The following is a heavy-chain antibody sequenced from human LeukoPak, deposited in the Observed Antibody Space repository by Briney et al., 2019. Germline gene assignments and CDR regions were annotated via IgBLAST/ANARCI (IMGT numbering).Heavy chain of an antibody. Sequence: EGSLRLSCAASGFTFSDYYMSWIRQAPGKGLEWVSYISSSGSTIYYADSVKGRFTISRDNAKNSLYLQMNSLRAEDTAVYYCARVEIVVVITFSNALDYWGQGTLVTVSS. CDR3: ARVEIVVVITFSNALDY. CDR2: ISSSGSTI. J-gene: IGHJ4*02. D-gene: IGHD3-22*01. CDR1: GFTFSDYY. V-gene: IGHV3-11*01.